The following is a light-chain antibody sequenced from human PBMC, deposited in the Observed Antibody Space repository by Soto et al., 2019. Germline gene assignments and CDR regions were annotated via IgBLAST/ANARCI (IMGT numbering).Light chain of an antibody. J-gene: IGLJ3*02. Sequence: NFMLTQPHSGSESPGKTVTISCTGSSGNIASNYVYWYQQRPGSAPTTVIYEDNQRPSGFPDRFSGSVDSSSISASLPISGLKTEDEADYSCQSFDNNNFWVFGGGTKLTVL. CDR1: SGNIASNY. V-gene: IGLV6-57*02. CDR2: EDN. CDR3: QSFDNNNFWV.